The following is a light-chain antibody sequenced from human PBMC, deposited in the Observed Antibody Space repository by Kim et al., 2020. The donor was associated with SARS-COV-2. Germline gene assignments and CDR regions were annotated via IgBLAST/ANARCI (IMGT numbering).Light chain of an antibody. J-gene: IGKJ5*01. CDR2: GAS. Sequence: ASLGDRVTITCRASQDIRNDLGWYRRNPGRAPKRLIYGASSLQSGFPSSFSGSGSGTEFTLTISSLRPEDFATYFGLQHNTNPITFGQGTRLEIK. CDR1: QDIRND. CDR3: LQHNTNPIT. V-gene: IGKV1-17*01.